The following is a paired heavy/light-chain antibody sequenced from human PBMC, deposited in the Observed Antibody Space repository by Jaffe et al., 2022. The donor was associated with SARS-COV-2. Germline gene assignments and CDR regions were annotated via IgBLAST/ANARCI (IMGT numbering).Light chain of an antibody. J-gene: IGLJ3*02. V-gene: IGLV1-40*01. Sequence: QSVLTQPPSVSGAPGQRVTISCTGSISNIGTGYDIHWYQQFPGTAPKLLIYDTNNRPSGVPDRFSGSKSGTSASLAITGLQAEDEADYYCQSYDSNLNVVFGGGTKVTVL. CDR1: ISNIGTGYD. CDR2: DTN. CDR3: QSYDSNLNVV.
Heavy chain of an antibody. CDR1: GGSFSGYY. Sequence: QVQLQQWGAGLLKPAETLSLTCAVYGGSFSGYYWTWIRQTPGKGLEWIGEITHRHRGGTNYSPSLKSRLTISLDTSQNQFSLRLTSVTAADTAVYYCARGSAAGPYGLDVWGQGTTVAVSS. J-gene: IGHJ6*02. D-gene: IGHD6-13*01. CDR3: ARGSAAGPYGLDV. V-gene: IGHV4-34*01. CDR2: ITHRHRGGT.